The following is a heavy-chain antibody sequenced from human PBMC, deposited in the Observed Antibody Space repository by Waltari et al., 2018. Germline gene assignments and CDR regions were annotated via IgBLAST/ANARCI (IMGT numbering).Heavy chain of an antibody. J-gene: IGHJ4*02. V-gene: IGHV1-18*01. D-gene: IGHD7-27*01. Sequence: QVHLVQSAAEVKKPGASVNVSCEASGNTSTTFGVSWVRQAPGRGPEWRGGTNANTGKKKSEKKSQDRLSMTTDTATTTANMERRSLTSDDTAIYYWAWGFKRGGGYFDHWGQGTLVTVSS. CDR1: GNTSTTFG. CDR3: AWGFKRGGGYFDH. CDR2: TNANTGKK.